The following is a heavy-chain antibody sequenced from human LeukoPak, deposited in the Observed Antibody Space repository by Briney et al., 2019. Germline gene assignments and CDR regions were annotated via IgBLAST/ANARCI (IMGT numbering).Heavy chain of an antibody. CDR2: IRYDGSNK. CDR1: GFTFSSYG. CDR3: AKDATMVRGVADFIDY. J-gene: IGHJ4*02. D-gene: IGHD3-10*01. Sequence: GGSLRLSCAASGFTFSSYGMHWVRQAPGKGLEWVAFIRYDGSNKYYADSVKGRFTISRDNSKNTLYLEMNSLRAEDTAVYYCAKDATMVRGVADFIDYWGQGTLVTVSS. V-gene: IGHV3-30*02.